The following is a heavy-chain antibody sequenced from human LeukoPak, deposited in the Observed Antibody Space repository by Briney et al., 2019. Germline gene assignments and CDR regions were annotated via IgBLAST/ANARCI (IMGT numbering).Heavy chain of an antibody. CDR2: ISTYNANT. CDR3: ASPSKVTFFYYSTNV. V-gene: IGHV1-18*01. Sequence: GASVKVSCKTSGFTNPKYGITCVRQAPGQGLEWMGWISTYNANTQYPQKFQGRVTLTTETTTNTVYMDLRSLRADDTPVYYCASPSKVTFFYYSTNVWGKGTSVTVSS. J-gene: IGHJ6*03. D-gene: IGHD2-21*02. CDR1: GFTNPKYG.